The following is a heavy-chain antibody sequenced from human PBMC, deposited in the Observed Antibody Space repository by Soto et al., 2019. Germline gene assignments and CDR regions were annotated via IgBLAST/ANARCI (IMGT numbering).Heavy chain of an antibody. CDR1: GGSFSGYY. V-gene: IGHV4-34*01. Sequence: QVQLQQWGAGLVKPSETLSVTCAVYGGSFSGYYYNWIRQPPGKGLEWIGEINHSGSTNYNPSLKSRGTISIDTSKNQFSLKLSSVTAADTAVYYCARGGRLPRSNYAAYWGQGTLVTVSS. CDR2: INHSGST. J-gene: IGHJ4*02. CDR3: ARGGRLPRSNYAAY. D-gene: IGHD4-4*01.